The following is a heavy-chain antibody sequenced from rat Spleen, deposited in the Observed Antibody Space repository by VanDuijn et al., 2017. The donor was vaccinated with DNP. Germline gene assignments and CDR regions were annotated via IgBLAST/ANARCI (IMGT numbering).Heavy chain of an antibody. J-gene: IGHJ3*01. V-gene: IGHV5-29*01. CDR2: ISFDGSTT. CDR1: GFTFNNYW. D-gene: IGHD4-2*01. CDR3: ARWSMAFAY. Sequence: EVQLVESGGGLVQPGRSRKLSCLASGFTFNNYWMTWIRHIPGKGLEWVATISFDGSTTYYGDSVKGRFTISRDNAKSTLYLQMDSLRSEDTATYYCARWSMAFAYWGQGTLVTVSS.